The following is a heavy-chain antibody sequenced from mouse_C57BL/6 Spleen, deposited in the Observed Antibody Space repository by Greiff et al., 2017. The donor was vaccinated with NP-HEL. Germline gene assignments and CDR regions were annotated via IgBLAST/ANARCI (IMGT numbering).Heavy chain of an antibody. V-gene: IGHV1-50*01. CDR3: ARFYYGSDFDY. J-gene: IGHJ2*01. CDR2: IDPSDSYT. CDR1: GYTFTSYW. D-gene: IGHD1-1*01. Sequence: VQLQQPGAELVKPGASVKLSCKASGYTFTSYWMQWVKQRPGQGLEWIGEIDPSDSYTNYNQKFKGKATLTVDTSSSTAYMQLSSLTSEDSAVYYCARFYYGSDFDYWGQGTTLTVSS.